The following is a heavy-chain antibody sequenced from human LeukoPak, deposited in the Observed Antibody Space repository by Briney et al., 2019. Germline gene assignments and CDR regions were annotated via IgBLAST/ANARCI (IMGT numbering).Heavy chain of an antibody. D-gene: IGHD3-9*01. J-gene: IGHJ6*02. CDR1: GFTFSSHW. Sequence: GGSLRLSCAASGFTFSSHWMHWVRQAPGKGLVWVSRNADSVKGRFTISRDNSKNTLYLQMNSLRAEDTAVYYCAKTSLRYFDLYSMDVWGQGTTVTVSS. V-gene: IGHV3-74*01. CDR3: AKTSLRYFDLYSMDV.